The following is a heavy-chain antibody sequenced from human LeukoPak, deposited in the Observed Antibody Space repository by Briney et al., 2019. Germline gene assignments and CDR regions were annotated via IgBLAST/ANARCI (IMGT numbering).Heavy chain of an antibody. CDR2: ISSSGSHI. V-gene: IGHV3-21*01. CDR3: ARTCSGGSCYPAAFDY. CDR1: EFTFSSYS. Sequence: PGGSLRLSCAASEFTFSSYSMNWVRQAPGKGLEWVSSISSSGSHIYYADSARGRFTISRDNAKNSLYLQMNSLRADDTAVYYCARTCSGGSCYPAAFDYWGQGTLVTVSS. J-gene: IGHJ4*02. D-gene: IGHD2-15*01.